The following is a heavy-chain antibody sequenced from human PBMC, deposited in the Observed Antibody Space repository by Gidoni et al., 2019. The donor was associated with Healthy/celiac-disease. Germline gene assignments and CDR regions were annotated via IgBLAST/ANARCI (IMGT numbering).Heavy chain of an antibody. V-gene: IGHV3-43D*04. D-gene: IGHD6-6*01. CDR1: GFTFDDYA. J-gene: IGHJ6*02. CDR2: ISWDGGST. CDR3: AKDIRYSSSNGMDV. Sequence: EVQLVESGGVVVQPGGSLRLSCAASGFTFDDYAMHWVRQAPGKGLEWVSLISWDGGSTYYADSVKGRFTISRDNSKNSLYLQMNSLRAEDTALYYCAKDIRYSSSNGMDVWGQGTTVTVSS.